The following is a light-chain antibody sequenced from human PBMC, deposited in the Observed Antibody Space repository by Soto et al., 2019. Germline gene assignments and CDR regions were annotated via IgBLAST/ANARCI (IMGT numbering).Light chain of an antibody. CDR2: GAS. CDR3: QQYGSSALT. CDR1: QSVSSSY. J-gene: IGKJ4*01. Sequence: EIVLTQSPGTLSLSPGERATLSCRASQSVSSSYLAWYQQKPGQAPRLLIYGASSRATGIPDRFSGSGSGTDFSRTISRLEPDDFAVYYGQQYGSSALTFGGGTKVEIK. V-gene: IGKV3-20*01.